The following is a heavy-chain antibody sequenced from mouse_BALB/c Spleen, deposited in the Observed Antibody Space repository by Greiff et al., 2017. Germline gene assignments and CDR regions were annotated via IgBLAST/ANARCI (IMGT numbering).Heavy chain of an antibody. CDR3: ARRYYYGSSWAMDY. J-gene: IGHJ4*01. Sequence: EVKVVESGGGLVQPGGSLKLSCAASGFTFSSYTMSWVRQTPEKRLEWVAYISNGGGSTYYPDTVKGRFTISRDNAKNTLYLQMSSLKSEDTAMYYCARRYYYGSSWAMDYWGQGTSVTVSS. CDR1: GFTFSSYT. CDR2: ISNGGGST. V-gene: IGHV5-12-2*01. D-gene: IGHD1-1*01.